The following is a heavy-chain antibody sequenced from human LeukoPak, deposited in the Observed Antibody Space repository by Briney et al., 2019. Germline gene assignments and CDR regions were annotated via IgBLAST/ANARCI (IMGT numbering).Heavy chain of an antibody. CDR1: GVSSNNSSYY. J-gene: IGHJ4*02. CDR3: AMETVITTLDY. D-gene: IGHD3-22*01. CDR2: IYYSGST. V-gene: IGHV4-39*01. Sequence: SLSLSLTCNVSGVSSNNSSYYWGWIGQPPGKALEWIGSIYYSGSTYYNPSLKSRVTISVDTSKNQFSLKLSSVTAADTAVYYCAMETVITTLDYWGQGTLVTVSS.